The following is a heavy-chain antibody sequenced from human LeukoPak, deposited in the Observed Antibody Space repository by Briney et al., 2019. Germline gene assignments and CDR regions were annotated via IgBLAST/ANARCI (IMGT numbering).Heavy chain of an antibody. J-gene: IGHJ6*02. Sequence: GASVKVSCKASGYTFTGYYMHWVRQAPGQGLEWMGWINPNSGGTNYAQKFQGWVTMTRDTSISTAYMELSRLRSDDTAVYYCARDYYDSSGYYPYGMDVWGQGTTVTVSS. CDR2: INPNSGGT. CDR3: ARDYYDSSGYYPYGMDV. D-gene: IGHD3-22*01. V-gene: IGHV1-2*04. CDR1: GYTFTGYY.